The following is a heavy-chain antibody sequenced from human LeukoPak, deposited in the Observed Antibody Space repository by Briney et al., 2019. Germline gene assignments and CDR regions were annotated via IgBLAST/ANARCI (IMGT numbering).Heavy chain of an antibody. V-gene: IGHV4-34*01. Sequence: PSETLSLTCAVYGGSFSGYYWSWIRQPPGKGLEWIGEINHSGSTNYNPSLKSRVTISVDTSKNQFSLKLSSVTAADTAVYYCARHPYDYVWGSYRYRSPGAFDIWGQGTMVTVSS. D-gene: IGHD3-16*02. CDR2: INHSGST. CDR1: GGSFSGYY. J-gene: IGHJ3*02. CDR3: ARHPYDYVWGSYRYRSPGAFDI.